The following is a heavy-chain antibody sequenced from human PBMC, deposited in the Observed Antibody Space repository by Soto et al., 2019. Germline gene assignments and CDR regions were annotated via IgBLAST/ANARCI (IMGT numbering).Heavy chain of an antibody. Sequence: QVQLVQSGAEVKKPGSSVNVSCKASGGTFSTYAVSWVRQAPGQGLEWMGGIIPFFDLANYAQNFQGRVTIPADEPTGTAYMDLGSLRSEDTAVYYCAREARNYDFWRGYYSPVLFDYWGQGTLVTVSS. CDR2: IIPFFDLA. V-gene: IGHV1-69*01. CDR1: GGTFSTYA. CDR3: AREARNYDFWRGYYSPVLFDY. D-gene: IGHD3-3*01. J-gene: IGHJ4*02.